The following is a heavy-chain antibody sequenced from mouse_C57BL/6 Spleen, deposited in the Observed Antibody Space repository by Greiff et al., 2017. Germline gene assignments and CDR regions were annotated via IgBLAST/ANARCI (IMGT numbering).Heavy chain of an antibody. J-gene: IGHJ4*01. V-gene: IGHV2-6-1*01. D-gene: IGHD2-4*01. Sequence: QVQLQQSGPGLVAPSQSLSITCTVSGFSLTSYGVHWVRQPPGKGLEWLVVIWSDGSTNYNSALKSRLSISEDNTKSQVFLKMNSLQTEDTAMYYGARQGIYYDYLDYAMDYWGQGTSVTVSS. CDR2: IWSDGST. CDR3: ARQGIYYDYLDYAMDY. CDR1: GFSLTSYG.